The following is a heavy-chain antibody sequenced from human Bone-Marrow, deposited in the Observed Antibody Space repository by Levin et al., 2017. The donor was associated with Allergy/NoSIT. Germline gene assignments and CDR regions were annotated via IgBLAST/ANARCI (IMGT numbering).Heavy chain of an antibody. J-gene: IGHJ6*02. CDR3: AKTGYDALTGYYFYGMDV. V-gene: IGHV4-61*08. CDR1: GGSVSSGDYY. Sequence: SETLSLTCTVSGGSVSSGDYYWNWVRQPPGKGLEWVGYIYYTGSTKYNPSLKSRVTISLDTSKNQFSLKLSSVTAADTAVYYCAKTGYDALTGYYFYGMDVWGQGTTVTVSS. D-gene: IGHD3-9*01. CDR2: IYYTGST.